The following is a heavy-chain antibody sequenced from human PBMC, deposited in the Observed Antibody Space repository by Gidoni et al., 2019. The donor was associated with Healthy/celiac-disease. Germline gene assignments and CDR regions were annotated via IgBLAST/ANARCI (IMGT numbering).Heavy chain of an antibody. V-gene: IGHV3-23*01. Sequence: EVQLLESGGGLVQPGGSLRLSCAASGFTFSSYDMSWVRQAPGQGLEWVSAISGSGGSTYYADSVKGRFTISRDNSKNTLYLQMNSLRAEDTAVYYCAKDWQYYYGSGGSYGMDVWGQGTTVTVSS. CDR2: ISGSGGST. CDR3: AKDWQYYYGSGGSYGMDV. D-gene: IGHD3-10*01. CDR1: GFTFSSYD. J-gene: IGHJ6*02.